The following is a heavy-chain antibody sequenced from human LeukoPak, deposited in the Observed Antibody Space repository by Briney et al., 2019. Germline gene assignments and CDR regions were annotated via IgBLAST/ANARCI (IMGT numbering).Heavy chain of an antibody. J-gene: IGHJ4*02. Sequence: GGSLRLSCAASGFTFSSYGMHWVRQAPGKGLEWVAFIRYDGSNKYYADSVKGRFTISRDNSKNTLYLQMNSLRAEDTAAYYCAKESNWDPFDYWGQGTLVTVSS. CDR1: GFTFSSYG. V-gene: IGHV3-30*02. D-gene: IGHD7-27*01. CDR2: IRYDGSNK. CDR3: AKESNWDPFDY.